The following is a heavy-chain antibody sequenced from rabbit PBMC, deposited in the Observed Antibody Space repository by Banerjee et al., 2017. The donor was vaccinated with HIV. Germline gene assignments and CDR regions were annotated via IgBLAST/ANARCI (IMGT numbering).Heavy chain of an antibody. Sequence: QSLEESGGGLVKPGGTLTLTCKASGIDFSSYYYICWVRQAPGKGLELIACIYSGSGGTTDYANWAKGRFTISKTLSTTVTLQMTSLTAADTATYFCARGYWTDGLHLWGQGTLVTVS. CDR3: ARGYWTDGLHL. CDR1: GIDFSSYYY. D-gene: IGHD1-1*01. J-gene: IGHJ4*01. V-gene: IGHV1S40*01. CDR2: IYSGSGGTT.